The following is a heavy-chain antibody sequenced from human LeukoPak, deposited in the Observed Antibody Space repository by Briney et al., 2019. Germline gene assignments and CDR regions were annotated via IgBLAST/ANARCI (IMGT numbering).Heavy chain of an antibody. Sequence: GESLKISGKRSGYTFTSSWIGWVRQMAGKGLEWIGMIYPGDSDTRYSPSFQGQVTISADRSISTAYLHWSSLKASDSAMYYCARHDGDYYYGSDYWGQGTLVTVSS. D-gene: IGHD3-22*01. CDR3: ARHDGDYYYGSDY. CDR1: GYTFTSSW. J-gene: IGHJ4*02. CDR2: IYPGDSDT. V-gene: IGHV5-51*01.